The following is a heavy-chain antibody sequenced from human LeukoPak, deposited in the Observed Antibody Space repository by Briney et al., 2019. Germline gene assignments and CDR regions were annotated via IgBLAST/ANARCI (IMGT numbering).Heavy chain of an antibody. CDR2: ISGSGGNT. CDR1: GFTFSTYA. CDR3: ARVLLGELGFDY. D-gene: IGHD7-27*01. Sequence: GGSLRLSCAASGFTFSTYAMNWVRQAPGKGLEWVSAISGSGGNTYHADSVKGRFTISRDNAKNSLYLQMNSLRAEDTAVYYCARVLLGELGFDYWGQGTLVTVSS. V-gene: IGHV3-23*01. J-gene: IGHJ4*02.